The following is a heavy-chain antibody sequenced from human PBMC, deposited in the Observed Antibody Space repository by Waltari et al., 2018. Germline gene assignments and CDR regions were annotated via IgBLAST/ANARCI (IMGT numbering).Heavy chain of an antibody. V-gene: IGHV3-49*03. CDR2: IRSKIYGGTA. CDR3: SRVSASGDGMDV. D-gene: IGHD3-16*01. J-gene: IGHJ6*02. CDR1: GFTFGAHA. Sequence: EVQLVESGGGLVQPGRSLRLSCTTSGFTFGAHALSWFRQAPWKGLEWVGFIRSKIYGGTADYAASVKGRFTVSRDDSKSIAYLQMDSLKTEDTAVYYCSRVSASGDGMDVWGQGTTVTVSS.